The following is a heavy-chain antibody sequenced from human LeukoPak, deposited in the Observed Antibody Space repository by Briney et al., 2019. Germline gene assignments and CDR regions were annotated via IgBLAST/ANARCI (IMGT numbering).Heavy chain of an antibody. J-gene: IGHJ4*02. CDR2: INHSGST. Sequence: PSETLSLTCAVYGGSFSGYYWSWIRQPPGKGLEWIGEINHSGSTNYNPSLKSRVTIPVGQSKNHSSLKLGPVTAADTAVFYFGRHAWDFGRPKLAYWGQGTLVIVS. V-gene: IGHV4-34*06. CDR1: GGSFSGYY. CDR3: GRHAWDFGRPKLAY. D-gene: IGHD3-16*01.